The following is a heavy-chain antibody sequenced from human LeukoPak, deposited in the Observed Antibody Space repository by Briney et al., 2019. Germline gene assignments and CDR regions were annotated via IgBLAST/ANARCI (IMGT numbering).Heavy chain of an antibody. D-gene: IGHD6-19*01. CDR2: ISYDGSNK. V-gene: IGHV3-30-3*01. CDR1: GFTFSSYA. Sequence: GGSLRLSCAAPGFTFSSYAMHWVRQAPGKGLEWVAVISYDGSNKYYADSVKGRFTISRDNSKNTLYLQMNSLRAEDTAVYYCARALEQWLVRGLDYWGQGTLVTVS. CDR3: ARALEQWLVRGLDY. J-gene: IGHJ4*02.